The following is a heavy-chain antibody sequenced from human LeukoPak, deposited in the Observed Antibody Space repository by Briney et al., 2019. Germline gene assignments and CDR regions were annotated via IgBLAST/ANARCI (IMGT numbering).Heavy chain of an antibody. CDR1: GYTFADYY. CDR2: INPNSGGT. J-gene: IGHJ3*02. Sequence: GASVTVSCKASGYTFADYYIHWVRQAPGQGLEWMGWINPNSGGTNYAQKFQGRVTMTRDTSISTAYMELSRLRSDDTAVYYCARDYYDSSGFGAFDIWGQGTMVTVSS. CDR3: ARDYYDSSGFGAFDI. D-gene: IGHD3-22*01. V-gene: IGHV1-2*02.